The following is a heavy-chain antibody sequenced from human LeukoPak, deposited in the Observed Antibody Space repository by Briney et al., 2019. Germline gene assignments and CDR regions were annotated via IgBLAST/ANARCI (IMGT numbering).Heavy chain of an antibody. D-gene: IGHD3-3*01. CDR1: GGTFSSYA. V-gene: IGHV1-69*05. J-gene: IGHJ4*02. Sequence: GASVKVSCKASGGTFSSYAISWVRQAPGQGLEWMGGIIPIFGTANYAQKFQGRVTITTDESTSTAYMELSSLRSEDTAAYYCARGGGGTIFGVVINPFDYWGQGTLVTVSS. CDR2: IIPIFGTA. CDR3: ARGGGGTIFGVVINPFDY.